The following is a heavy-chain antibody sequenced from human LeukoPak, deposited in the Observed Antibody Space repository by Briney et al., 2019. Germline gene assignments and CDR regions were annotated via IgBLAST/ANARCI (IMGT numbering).Heavy chain of an antibody. D-gene: IGHD4-11*01. V-gene: IGHV4-4*02. J-gene: IGHJ6*02. CDR2: IYHSGST. CDR1: GGSISSSNW. Sequence: SETLSLTCAVSGGSISSSNWRNWVRQPPGKGLEWIGEIYHSGSTNYNPSVKSRVTISVDKSKNQFSLWLSSVTAADTAVYYCARGRAVTTGYGMDVWGQGTTVTVSS. CDR3: ARGRAVTTGYGMDV.